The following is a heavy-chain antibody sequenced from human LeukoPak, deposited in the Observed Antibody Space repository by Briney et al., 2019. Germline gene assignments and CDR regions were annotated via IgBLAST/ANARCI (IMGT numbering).Heavy chain of an antibody. CDR3: ATETIGRHYDY. D-gene: IGHD1-14*01. V-gene: IGHV3-21*01. CDR2: IGPTGTDR. J-gene: IGHJ4*02. Sequence: GGSLRLSCATSGFTFSSCGFNWVRQAPGKGLEWVSSIGPTGTDRYYADSVRGRFTISRDNAKNSMYLQMDSLRDEDTAVYYCATETIGRHYDYWGQGTLLTVSS. CDR1: GFTFSSCG.